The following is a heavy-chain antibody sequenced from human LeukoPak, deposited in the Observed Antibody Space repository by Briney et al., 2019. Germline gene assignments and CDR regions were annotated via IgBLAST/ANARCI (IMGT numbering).Heavy chain of an antibody. J-gene: IGHJ6*03. CDR2: MNPNRGNT. Sequence: GASVKVSFKASGCTFTSYDNHWGRQANGPGPEWMGWMNPNRGNTGYAQKFQGRVTMTRNTSISTAYMELSSLRSEDTAVYYCARAGGVVATIAQYYYYYYVDVWGKGTTVTVSS. D-gene: IGHD5-12*01. CDR1: GCTFTSYD. CDR3: ARAGGVVATIAQYYYYYYVDV. V-gene: IGHV1-8*01.